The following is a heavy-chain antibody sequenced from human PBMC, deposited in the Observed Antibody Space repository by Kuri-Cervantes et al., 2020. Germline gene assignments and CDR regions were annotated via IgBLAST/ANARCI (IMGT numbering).Heavy chain of an antibody. J-gene: IGHJ4*02. CDR1: GFTFSSYA. CDR3: ARIVVVPAANHYYFDY. CDR2: ISGSGGST. Sequence: GESLKISCVASGFTFSSYAMSWVRQAPGKGLEWVSAISGSGGSTYYADSVKGRFTISRDNSKNTLYLQMNSLRAEDTAVYYCARIVVVPAANHYYFDYWGQGTLVTVSS. D-gene: IGHD2-2*01. V-gene: IGHV3-23*01.